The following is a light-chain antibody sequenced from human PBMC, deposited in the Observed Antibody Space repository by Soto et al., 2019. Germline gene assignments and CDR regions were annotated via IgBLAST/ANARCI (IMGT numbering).Light chain of an antibody. Sequence: ENVLTQSPGTLSLSPGERATLSCRASQSVSGSYLAWYQQKPGQAPRLLIYLASTSANGIPDRFSGSASGTDFTLSISRLEPEDSAVYYCQQYGDAPQTFGQGTKLEI. CDR1: QSVSGSY. CDR2: LAS. J-gene: IGKJ2*01. V-gene: IGKV3-20*01. CDR3: QQYGDAPQT.